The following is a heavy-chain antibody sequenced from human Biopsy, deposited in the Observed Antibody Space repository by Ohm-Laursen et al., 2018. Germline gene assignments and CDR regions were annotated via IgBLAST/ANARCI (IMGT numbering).Heavy chain of an antibody. CDR3: AKDRYNYTPIGGFSMDV. V-gene: IGHV3-30*18. J-gene: IGHJ6*02. CDR2: IFYDGSNT. CDR1: GFTFNNYG. D-gene: IGHD5-18*01. Sequence: SLRLSCAASGFTFNNYGMQWVRQAPGKGLEWVAFIFYDGSNTYYADSVKGRFTISRDNSRDTLYLQMSSLRAEDMAVYYCAKDRYNYTPIGGFSMDVWDQGTTVTVSS.